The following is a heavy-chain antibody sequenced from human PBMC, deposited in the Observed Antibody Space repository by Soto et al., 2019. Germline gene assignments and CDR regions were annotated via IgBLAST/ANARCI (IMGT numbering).Heavy chain of an antibody. CDR3: ARSGEDCSGGSCSHYFDY. Sequence: QVQLVQSGAEVKKPGSSVKVSCKASGGTFSSYAISWVRQAPGQGPEWMGGIIPIFGTANYAQKFQGRVTITADESTSTAYMELSSLRSEDTAVYYCARSGEDCSGGSCSHYFDYWGQGTLVTVSS. CDR1: GGTFSSYA. D-gene: IGHD2-15*01. V-gene: IGHV1-69*01. J-gene: IGHJ4*02. CDR2: IIPIFGTA.